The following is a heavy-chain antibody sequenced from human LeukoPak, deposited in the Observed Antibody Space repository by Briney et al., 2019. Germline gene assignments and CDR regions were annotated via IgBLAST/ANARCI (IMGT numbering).Heavy chain of an antibody. CDR2: ISGSGGST. CDR3: AKDLAQGGYDSSGYSDY. V-gene: IGHV3-23*01. CDR1: GCTFSGYA. D-gene: IGHD3-22*01. J-gene: IGHJ4*02. Sequence: PGGCVRLSCAASGCTFSGYAMSWVRQAPGKGLEWVSAISGSGGSTYYADSVKGRFTISRDNSKNTLYLQMNSLRAEDTAVYYCAKDLAQGGYDSSGYSDYWGQGTLVTVSS.